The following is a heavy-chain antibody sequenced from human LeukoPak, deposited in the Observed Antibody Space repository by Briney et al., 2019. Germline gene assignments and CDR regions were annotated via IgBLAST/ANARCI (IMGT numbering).Heavy chain of an antibody. CDR2: ISGSGGST. Sequence: GGSLRLSCAGSGFTFRSYAMSWVRQSPVKGLEWVSAISGSGGSTYYADSVKGRFTISRDNSKNTLYLQMNSLRAEDTAVYYCANTGAGYSGYDFDYWGQGTLVTVSS. J-gene: IGHJ4*02. CDR3: ANTGAGYSGYDFDY. V-gene: IGHV3-23*01. D-gene: IGHD5-12*01. CDR1: GFTFRSYA.